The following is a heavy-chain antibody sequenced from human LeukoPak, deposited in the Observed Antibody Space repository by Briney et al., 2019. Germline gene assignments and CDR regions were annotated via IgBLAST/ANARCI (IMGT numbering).Heavy chain of an antibody. CDR3: ARWDNYGLTYFFDY. Sequence: PSETLSLTCTVSGGSISSYYWSWIRQSPGKGLEWVGYMYYSGSTNYNPSLKSRVTISVDTSKNQFSLKLTSVTAADTAVYYCARWDNYGLTYFFDYWGQGTLVTVSS. V-gene: IGHV4-59*01. CDR1: GGSISSYY. CDR2: MYYSGST. D-gene: IGHD5-24*01. J-gene: IGHJ4*02.